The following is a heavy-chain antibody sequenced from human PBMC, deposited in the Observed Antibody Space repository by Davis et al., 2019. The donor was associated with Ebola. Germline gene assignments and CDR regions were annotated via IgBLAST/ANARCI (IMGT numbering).Heavy chain of an antibody. V-gene: IGHV1-46*03. CDR1: GYNFKNFA. D-gene: IGHD5-12*01. CDR3: TTPGGQDSGYDVFDI. J-gene: IGHJ3*02. CDR2: INPTDGRT. Sequence: ASVQVSCKASGYNFKNFAISWVRQAPGQGLEWMGMINPTDGRTIYAQKFQGRVTVTRDTSTTTVYMDLSSLRSEDTALYYCTTPGGQDSGYDVFDIWGQGTMVTVSS.